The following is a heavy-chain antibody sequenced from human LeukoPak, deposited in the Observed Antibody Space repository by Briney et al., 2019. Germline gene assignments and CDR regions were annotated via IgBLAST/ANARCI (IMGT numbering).Heavy chain of an antibody. V-gene: IGHV4-38-2*02. D-gene: IGHD5-18*01. CDR2: IYHSGST. J-gene: IGHJ3*02. CDR3: AREGRGYSYGSSAFDI. CDR1: GYSISSGYY. Sequence: SETLSLTCTVSGYSISSGYYWGWIRQPPGKGLEWIGSIYHSGSTYYNPSLKSRVTISVDTSKNQFSLKLSSVTAADTAVYYCAREGRGYSYGSSAFDIWGQGTMVTVSS.